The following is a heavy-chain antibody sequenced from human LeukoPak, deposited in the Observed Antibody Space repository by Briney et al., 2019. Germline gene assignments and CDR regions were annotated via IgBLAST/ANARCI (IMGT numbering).Heavy chain of an antibody. CDR2: IYYSGST. CDR1: GGSISSSSYY. V-gene: IGHV4-39*02. D-gene: IGHD3-10*01. CDR3: ARENYYGSGSYIDY. Sequence: NPSETLSLTCTVSGGSISSSSYYWGWIRQPPGKGLEWIGSIYYSGSTYCNPSLKSRVTISVDTSKNQFSLKLSSVTAADTAVYYCARENYYGSGSYIDYWGQGTLVTVSS. J-gene: IGHJ4*02.